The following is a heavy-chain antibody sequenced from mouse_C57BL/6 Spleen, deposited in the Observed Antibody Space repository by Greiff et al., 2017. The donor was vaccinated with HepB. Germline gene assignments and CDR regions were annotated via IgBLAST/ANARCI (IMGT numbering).Heavy chain of an antibody. Sequence: ESGPGMVKPSQSLSLTCTVTGYSITSGYDWHWIRHFPGNKLEWMGYISYSGSTNYNPSLKSRIPITHDTSKNHFFLKLNSVTTEDTATYYCARDNDGYYGGMDYWGQGTSVTVSS. CDR2: ISYSGST. D-gene: IGHD2-3*01. CDR1: GYSITSGYD. CDR3: ARDNDGYYGGMDY. J-gene: IGHJ4*01. V-gene: IGHV3-1*01.